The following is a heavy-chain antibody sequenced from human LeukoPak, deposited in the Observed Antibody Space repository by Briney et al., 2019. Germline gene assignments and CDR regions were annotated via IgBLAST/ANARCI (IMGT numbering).Heavy chain of an antibody. J-gene: IGHJ5*02. Sequence: SETLSLTCTVSGGSISSGDYYWSWIRQPPGKGLEWIGYIYYSGSTYYNPSLKSRVTISADTSKNQFSLKLSSVTAADTAVYYCARGHQETFNWFDPWGQGTLVTVSS. CDR2: IYYSGST. CDR3: ARGHQETFNWFDP. CDR1: GGSISSGDYY. V-gene: IGHV4-30-4*01.